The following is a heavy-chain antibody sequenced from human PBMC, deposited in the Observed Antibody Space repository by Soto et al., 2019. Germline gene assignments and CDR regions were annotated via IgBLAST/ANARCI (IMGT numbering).Heavy chain of an antibody. D-gene: IGHD3-10*01. V-gene: IGHV1-18*01. J-gene: IGHJ6*02. Sequence: ASVKGSCKASGYTFTSYGISWGREAPGQGLEWMGWISAYNGNTNYAQKLQGRVTMTTDTSTSTAYMELRSLRSDDTAVYYCAREVGLWFGELKDYYSGMDVWGQGTTVTVSS. CDR1: GYTFTSYG. CDR3: AREVGLWFGELKDYYSGMDV. CDR2: ISAYNGNT.